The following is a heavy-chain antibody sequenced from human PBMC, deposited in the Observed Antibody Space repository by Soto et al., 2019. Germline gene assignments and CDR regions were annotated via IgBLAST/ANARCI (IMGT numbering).Heavy chain of an antibody. CDR2: INAGNGNT. CDR3: ARDFRSAGMDV. J-gene: IGHJ6*02. CDR1: GYTFTSYA. Sequence: GASVKVSFKASGYTFTSYAMHWVRQAPGQRLEWMGWINAGNGNTKYSQKFQGRVTITRDTSASTAYMELSSLRSEDTAGYYCARDFRSAGMDVWGPGTTVTFSS. V-gene: IGHV1-3*01.